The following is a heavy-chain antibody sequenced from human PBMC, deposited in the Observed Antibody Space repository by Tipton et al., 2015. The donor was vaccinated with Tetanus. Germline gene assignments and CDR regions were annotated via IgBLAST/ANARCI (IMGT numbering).Heavy chain of an antibody. D-gene: IGHD1-26*01. CDR1: GFTFSSYS. Sequence: SGFTFSSYSMNWVRQAPGKGLEWVSSISSSSSYIYYADSVKGRFTISRDNAKNSLYLQMNSLRAEDTAVYYCAREYSGSYYFDYWGQGTLVTVSS. CDR2: ISSSSSYI. V-gene: IGHV3-21*01. J-gene: IGHJ4*02. CDR3: AREYSGSYYFDY.